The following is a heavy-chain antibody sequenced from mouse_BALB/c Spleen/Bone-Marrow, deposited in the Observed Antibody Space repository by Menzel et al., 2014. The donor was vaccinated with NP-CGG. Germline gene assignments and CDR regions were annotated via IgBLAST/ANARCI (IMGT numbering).Heavy chain of an antibody. CDR3: SKGTYAMDY. J-gene: IGHJ4*01. CDR1: GYSITSGYT. CDR2: IHYSGST. V-gene: IGHV3-1*02. D-gene: IGHD3-3*01. Sequence: EVKVEESGPDLVKPSQSLSLTCTVTGYSITSGYTWHWIRQFPGNTLEWMGYIHYSGSTNYNPSLKSRISITRDTSKNQFFLQLNSATTEDTATYFCSKGTYAMDYWGQGTSVTVSS.